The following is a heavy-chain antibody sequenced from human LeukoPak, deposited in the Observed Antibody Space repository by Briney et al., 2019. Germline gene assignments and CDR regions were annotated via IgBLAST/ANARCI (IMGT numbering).Heavy chain of an antibody. V-gene: IGHV3-7*01. J-gene: IGHJ4*02. CDR1: GFTFSSYW. CDR2: IKQDGSEK. D-gene: IGHD5-18*01. Sequence: GGSLRLSCAASGFTFSSYWMSWVRQAPGKGLEWVANIKQDGSEKYYVDSVKGRFTISRDNAKNSLYLQMNSLRAEDTAVYYCARERRGIQLWLFGYWGQGTLVTVSS. CDR3: ARERRGIQLWLFGY.